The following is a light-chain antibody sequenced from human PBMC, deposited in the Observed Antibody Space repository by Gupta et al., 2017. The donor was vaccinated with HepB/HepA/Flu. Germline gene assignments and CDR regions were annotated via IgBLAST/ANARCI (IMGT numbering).Light chain of an antibody. J-gene: IGLJ2*01. CDR2: TNT. V-gene: IGLV1-40*01. CDR3: QSYDTSVNNHVI. Sequence: NSNVGALSNVHWYQHLPGGAPKLLIYTNTLRPSGVPDRFSGSKSGTSASLAINGLQAEYEAYYYCQSYDTSVNNHVIFGGGTKVTVL. CDR1: NSNVGALSN.